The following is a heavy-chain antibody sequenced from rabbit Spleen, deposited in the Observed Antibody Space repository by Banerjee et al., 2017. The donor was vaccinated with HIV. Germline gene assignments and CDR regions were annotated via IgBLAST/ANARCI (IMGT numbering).Heavy chain of an antibody. CDR2: IYAGSSGFT. V-gene: IGHV1S45*01. Sequence: QEQLEESGGGLVQPEGSLTLTCKASGFSFNSGYDMCWVRQAPGKGLEWIACIYAGSSGFTYFATWAKGRFTCSKASSTTVTLQMTRLTAADTATYFCARDTSSSFSSYGMDLWGPGTLVTVS. CDR3: ARDTSSSFSSYGMDL. J-gene: IGHJ6*01. D-gene: IGHD1-1*01. CDR1: GFSFNSGYD.